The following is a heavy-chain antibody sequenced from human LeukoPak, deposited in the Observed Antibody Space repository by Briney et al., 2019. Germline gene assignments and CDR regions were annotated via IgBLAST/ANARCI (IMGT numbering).Heavy chain of an antibody. CDR3: AKDRWMDTAMVSYFDY. V-gene: IGHV3-23*01. CDR2: ICGSDGGR. J-gene: IGHJ4*02. Sequence: GGSLRLSCAASGFTFSTYAMSWVRQAPGKGLEWVSAICGSDGGRYYADSVKGRLTISRDNSKNTLYLQMNSLRAEDTAVYYCAKDRWMDTAMVSYFDYWGQGTLVTVSS. CDR1: GFTFSTYA. D-gene: IGHD5-18*01.